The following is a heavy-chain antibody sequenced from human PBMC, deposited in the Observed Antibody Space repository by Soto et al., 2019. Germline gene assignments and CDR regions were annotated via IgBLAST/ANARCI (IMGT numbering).Heavy chain of an antibody. D-gene: IGHD3-22*01. CDR3: ALRSMAVVPEY. CDR2: LYYGRSA. V-gene: IGHV4-59*01. Sequence: QVQLQESGPGLLKPSETLSLTCAFSGDSISSYYCMWIRQPPGKGRESIGYLYYGRSANYNPSLKSRVNLSVDTSTNQCSLTLSSMTAADTAVYYCALRSMAVVPEYWGQGTLVTVSS. CDR1: GDSISSYY. J-gene: IGHJ4*02.